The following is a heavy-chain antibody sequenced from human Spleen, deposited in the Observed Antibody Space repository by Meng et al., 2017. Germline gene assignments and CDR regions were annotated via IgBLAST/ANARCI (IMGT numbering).Heavy chain of an antibody. CDR3: ARVERTYYDYVWGLGRFDP. V-gene: IGHV1-69*13. J-gene: IGHJ5*02. CDR2: IIPAFGAP. CDR1: GGTFNSYA. Sequence: SVKVSCKAPGGTFNSYAISWVRQAPGQGLEGMGGIIPAFGAPNHAQKFQGRVRITADESTTTAYMSLSSLRSEDTAVYFCARVERTYYDYVWGLGRFDPWGQGTLVTVSS. D-gene: IGHD3-16*01.